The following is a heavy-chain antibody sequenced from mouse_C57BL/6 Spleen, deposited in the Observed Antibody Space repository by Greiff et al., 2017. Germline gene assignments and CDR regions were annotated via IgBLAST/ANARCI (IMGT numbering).Heavy chain of an antibody. CDR2: INPNYGTT. Sequence: EVQLQQSGPELVKPGASVKISCKASGYSFTDYNMNWVKQSNGKSLEWIGVINPNYGTTSYNQKFKGKATLTVDQSSSTAYMQLNSLTSEDSAVYYCARYSYYGSSYVGRYFDVWGTGTTVTVSS. J-gene: IGHJ1*03. CDR1: GYSFTDYN. CDR3: ARYSYYGSSYVGRYFDV. D-gene: IGHD1-1*01. V-gene: IGHV1-39*01.